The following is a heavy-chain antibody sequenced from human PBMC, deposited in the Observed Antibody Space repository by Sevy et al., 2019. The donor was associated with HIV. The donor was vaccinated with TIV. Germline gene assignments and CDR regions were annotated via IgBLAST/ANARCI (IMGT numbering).Heavy chain of an antibody. Sequence: ASVKVSCKVSGKGLTAFSMHWVRQAPGKGLEWMGSFDPEDGETIYAQKLQGRLTMTEDTSTDTAYMELSRLRSEDTAVYYCATTKDYYETSGSPFDYWGQGTLVTVSS. V-gene: IGHV1-24*01. CDR1: GKGLTAFS. CDR2: FDPEDGET. J-gene: IGHJ4*02. CDR3: ATTKDYYETSGSPFDY. D-gene: IGHD3-22*01.